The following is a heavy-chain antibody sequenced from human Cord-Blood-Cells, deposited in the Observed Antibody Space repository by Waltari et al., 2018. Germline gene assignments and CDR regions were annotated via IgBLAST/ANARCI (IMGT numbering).Heavy chain of an antibody. CDR1: GGSFSGYY. V-gene: IGHV4-34*01. CDR2: INHSGST. Sequence: QVPLQPWGAGLSKTSETLSPTWAVYGGSFSGYYWSWIRQPPGKGLELIGEINHSGSTNYNPSLKSRGTISVDTSKNQFSLKLSSVTAADTAVYYCARGFGLVRYGMDVWGQGP. D-gene: IGHD3-3*01. J-gene: IGHJ6*02. CDR3: ARGFGLVRYGMDV.